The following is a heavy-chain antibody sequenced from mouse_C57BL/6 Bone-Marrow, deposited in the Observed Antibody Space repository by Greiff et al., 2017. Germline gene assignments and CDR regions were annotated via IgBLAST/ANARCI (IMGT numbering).Heavy chain of an antibody. D-gene: IGHD4-1*01. CDR2: IYWDDDK. J-gene: IGHJ2*01. Sequence: QVQLQPSGPGILQSSQTLRLTCSFSGFSLSTSGMGVSWIRQPSGKGLEWLAHIYWDDDKRYNPSLKSRLTISKDTSRNQVFLKITSVDTADTATYYCARRALTGFDYWGQGTTLTVSS. V-gene: IGHV8-12*01. CDR1: GFSLSTSGMG. CDR3: ARRALTGFDY.